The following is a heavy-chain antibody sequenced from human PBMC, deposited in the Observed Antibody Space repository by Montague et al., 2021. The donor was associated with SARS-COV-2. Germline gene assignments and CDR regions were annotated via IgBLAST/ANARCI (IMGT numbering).Heavy chain of an antibody. D-gene: IGHD2-21*01. CDR1: GGSISNSRSY. Sequence: SETLSLTCTVSGGSISNSRSYWGWVRQPPGKGLDYIGSIYYMGTTYYNPSLKSRVTVSLDTSKNQFSLQLSSVTATDTAVYYCARHDPNYGGRGGNFEHWGQGTLATVSS. CDR3: ARHDPNYGGRGGNFEH. J-gene: IGHJ1*01. CDR2: IYYMGTT. V-gene: IGHV4-39*01.